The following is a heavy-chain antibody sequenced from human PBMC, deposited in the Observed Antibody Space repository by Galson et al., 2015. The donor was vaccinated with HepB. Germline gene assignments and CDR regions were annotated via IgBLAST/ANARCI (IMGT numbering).Heavy chain of an antibody. CDR2: ICSGGSA. D-gene: IGHD1-26*01. CDR3: ASGPRGGATLY. J-gene: IGHJ4*02. V-gene: IGHV3-53*04. Sequence: SLRLSCAASGFTVRSPYMSWVRQAPGKGLGWVSVICSGGSACSADSVKGRFTISRYHSKNTLYLQMNSLRVEDTAVYYCASGPRGGATLYWGQGTLVTVSS. CDR1: GFTVRSPY.